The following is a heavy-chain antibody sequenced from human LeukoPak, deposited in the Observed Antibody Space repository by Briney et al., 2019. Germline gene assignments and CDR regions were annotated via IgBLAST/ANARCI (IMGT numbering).Heavy chain of an antibody. CDR3: ARDSSGYYWFDN. J-gene: IGHJ4*02. Sequence: PGGSLRLSCAASGFTFSSYGMHWVRQAPGKGLEWVALIRYDGINKYYADFVKGRFTISRDNSKNTLYLQMNSLRAEDTAVYYCARDSSGYYWFDNWGQGSLVSVSS. CDR2: IRYDGINK. CDR1: GFTFSSYG. V-gene: IGHV3-30*02. D-gene: IGHD3-22*01.